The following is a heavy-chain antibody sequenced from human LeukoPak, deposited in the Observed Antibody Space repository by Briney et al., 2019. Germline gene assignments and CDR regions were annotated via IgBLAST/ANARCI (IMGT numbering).Heavy chain of an antibody. V-gene: IGHV4-59*01. CDR3: AREGGYSYGYYYYYMDV. CDR2: IYYSGST. Sequence: SETLSLTCTVSGGSISSYYWSWIRQPPGKGLEWIGYIYYSGSTNYNPSLKSRVTISVDTSKNQFSLKLSSVTAADTAVYYCAREGGYSYGYYYYYMDVWGKGTTVTVSS. D-gene: IGHD5-18*01. J-gene: IGHJ6*03. CDR1: GGSISSYY.